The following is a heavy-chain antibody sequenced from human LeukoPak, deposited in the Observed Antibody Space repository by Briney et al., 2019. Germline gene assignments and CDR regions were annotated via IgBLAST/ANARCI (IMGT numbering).Heavy chain of an antibody. J-gene: IGHJ4*02. D-gene: IGHD4-17*01. Sequence: SATLSLTCTVSGGSISSSSYYWGWIRQPPGKGLEWIGSIYYSGSTYYNPSLKSRVTISVDTSKNQFSLKLSSVTAADTAVYYCARGVYGDYTIDYWGQGTLVTVSS. CDR1: GGSISSSSYY. CDR3: ARGVYGDYTIDY. CDR2: IYYSGST. V-gene: IGHV4-39*01.